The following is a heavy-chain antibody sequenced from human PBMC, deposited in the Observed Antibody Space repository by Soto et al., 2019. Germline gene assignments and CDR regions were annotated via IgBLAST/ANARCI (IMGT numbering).Heavy chain of an antibody. CDR2: INPSGGST. Sequence: GASVKVSCKASGYTFTSYYMHWVRQAPGQGLEWMGIINPSGGSTSYAQKFQGRVTMTRDTSTSTVYMELSSLRSEDTAVYYCARHRIGDSSSWFFYYYGMDVWGQGTTVTVSS. D-gene: IGHD6-13*01. CDR3: ARHRIGDSSSWFFYYYGMDV. CDR1: GYTFTSYY. V-gene: IGHV1-46*01. J-gene: IGHJ6*02.